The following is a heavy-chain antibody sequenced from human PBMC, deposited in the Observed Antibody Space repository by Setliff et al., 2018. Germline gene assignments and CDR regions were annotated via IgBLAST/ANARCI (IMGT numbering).Heavy chain of an antibody. CDR2: ISYDGSNQ. D-gene: IGHD3-3*01. J-gene: IGHJ4*02. CDR1: GFTFGSHA. CDR3: ARERHLLSTVVIFGLFDF. Sequence: PGGSLRLSCAASGFTFGSHAMHWVRQAPGKGLEWVAVISYDGSNQYYADSVKGRFTVSRDNSKNTLSLQMYSLRTEDTALYYCARERHLLSTVVIFGLFDFWGQGALVTVS. V-gene: IGHV3-30*01.